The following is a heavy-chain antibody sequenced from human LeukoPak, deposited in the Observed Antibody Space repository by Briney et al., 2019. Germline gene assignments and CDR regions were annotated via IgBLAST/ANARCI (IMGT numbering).Heavy chain of an antibody. D-gene: IGHD6-13*01. CDR3: ARDPYRSRISSFDQ. CDR2: TSAYYGGT. J-gene: IGHJ4*02. CDR1: GYIFSIYG. V-gene: IGHV1-18*01. Sequence: ASVKVACKAAGYIFSIYGITWVRQAPGQGLEWMGWTSAYYGGTHYAQKFQGRVTMTTDTSTNTAYIELRSLTSDDTAVYYCARDPYRSRISSFDQWGQGTLVTVSS.